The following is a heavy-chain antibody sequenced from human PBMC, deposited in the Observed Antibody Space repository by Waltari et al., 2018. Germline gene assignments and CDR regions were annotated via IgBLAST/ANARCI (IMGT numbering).Heavy chain of an antibody. CDR3: AKAKIGVALDY. Sequence: EVQLVESGGGLVQPGRSLRLSCAASGFTFDDYAMHWVRQAPGKGLEWVSGISWNSGSIGYADSLKGRFTISRDNAKNSLYLQMNSLRAEDTALYYCAKAKIGVALDYGGQGTLGTVSS. CDR1: GFTFDDYA. CDR2: ISWNSGSI. D-gene: IGHD3-10*01. V-gene: IGHV3-9*01. J-gene: IGHJ4*02.